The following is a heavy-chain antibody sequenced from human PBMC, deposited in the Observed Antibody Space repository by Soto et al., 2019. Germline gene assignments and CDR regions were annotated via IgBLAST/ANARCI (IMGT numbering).Heavy chain of an antibody. D-gene: IGHD3-3*01. V-gene: IGHV1-69*13. CDR2: IIPIFGTA. Sequence: SVKVSCKASGGTFSIYAIIWVRQAPGQGLEWMGGIIPIFGTANYAQKFQGRVTITADESTSTAYMELSSLRSEDTAVYYCARESITIFGVVINYGMDVWGQGTTVTVSS. CDR3: ARESITIFGVVINYGMDV. J-gene: IGHJ6*02. CDR1: GGTFSIYA.